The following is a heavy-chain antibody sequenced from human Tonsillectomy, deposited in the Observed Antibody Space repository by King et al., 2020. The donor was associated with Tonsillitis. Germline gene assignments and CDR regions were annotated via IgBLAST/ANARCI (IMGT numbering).Heavy chain of an antibody. CDR3: AKDPYYYDSSGYGGGCFDY. V-gene: IGHV3-30*02. D-gene: IGHD3-22*01. J-gene: IGHJ4*02. Sequence: VQLVESGGGVVQPGGSLRLSCAASGFTFSSYGMQWVRQAPGKGLEWVAFIRYDGSNKYYADSVKGRFTISRDNSKNTLYLQMNSLRAEDTAVYYCAKDPYYYDSSGYGGGCFDYWGQGTLVTVSS. CDR1: GFTFSSYG. CDR2: IRYDGSNK.